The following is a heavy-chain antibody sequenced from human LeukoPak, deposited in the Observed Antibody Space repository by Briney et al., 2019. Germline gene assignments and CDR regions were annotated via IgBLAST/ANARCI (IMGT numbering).Heavy chain of an antibody. Sequence: SETLSLTCAVYGVSFSGYYWSWIRQPPGKGLEWLGEINHSGSTNYNPSLKSRVTISVDTSKNQFSLKLSSVTAADTAVYYCARGSRLTIFGVVRIPNWFDPWGQGTLVTVSS. J-gene: IGHJ5*02. V-gene: IGHV4-34*01. CDR1: GVSFSGYY. CDR2: INHSGST. D-gene: IGHD3-3*01. CDR3: ARGSRLTIFGVVRIPNWFDP.